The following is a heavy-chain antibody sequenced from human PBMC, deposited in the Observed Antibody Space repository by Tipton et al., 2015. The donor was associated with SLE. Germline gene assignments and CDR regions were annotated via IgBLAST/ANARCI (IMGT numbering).Heavy chain of an antibody. D-gene: IGHD6-13*01. CDR1: GGSISGGSISSHY. Sequence: TLSLTCTVSGGSISGGSISSHYGIWIRQPPGKGLEWIGHISYSGTTNYNPSLKSRVTISVDTSKNQFSLKLSSVTAADTAVYYCARSAGYGSNWAHFDYWGQGTLVTVSS. V-gene: IGHV4-61*01. CDR3: ARSAGYGSNWAHFDY. CDR2: ISYSGTT. J-gene: IGHJ4*02.